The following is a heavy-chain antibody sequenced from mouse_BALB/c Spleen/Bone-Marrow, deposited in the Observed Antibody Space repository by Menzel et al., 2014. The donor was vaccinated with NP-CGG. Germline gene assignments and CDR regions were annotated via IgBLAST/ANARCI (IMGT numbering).Heavy chain of an antibody. J-gene: IGHJ3*01. CDR2: ILPGSGTT. D-gene: IGHD1-1*01. V-gene: IGHV1-9*01. CDR1: GYTFSSYW. Sequence: VQGVESGAELMRPGASVKISCKATGYTFSSYWIEWEKQRPGHGLEWIGEILPGSGTTNYIEKFKGKATFTADTSSNTAYMQLNSLTSEDSAVYFCARGGYYGISLIPYWGQGTLVTVSA. CDR3: ARGGYYGISLIPY.